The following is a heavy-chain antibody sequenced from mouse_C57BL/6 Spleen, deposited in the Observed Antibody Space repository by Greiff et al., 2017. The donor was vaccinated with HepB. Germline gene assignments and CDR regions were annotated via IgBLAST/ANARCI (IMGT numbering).Heavy chain of an antibody. CDR1: GYSITSGYY. CDR2: ISYDGSN. Sequence: EVKLMESGPGLVKPSQSLSLTCSVTGYSITSGYYWNWIRQFPGNKLEWMGYISYDGSNNYNPSLKNRISITRDTSKNQFFLKLNSVTTEDTATYYCARGGYDGYLFAYWGQGTLVTVSA. D-gene: IGHD2-3*01. V-gene: IGHV3-6*01. J-gene: IGHJ3*01. CDR3: ARGGYDGYLFAY.